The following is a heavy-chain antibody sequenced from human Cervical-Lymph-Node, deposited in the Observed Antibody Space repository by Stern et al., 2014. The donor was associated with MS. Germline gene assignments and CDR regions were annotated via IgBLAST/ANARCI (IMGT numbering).Heavy chain of an antibody. CDR1: GVTLTNFA. V-gene: IGHV1-69*01. CDR2: IIPIFGTT. CDR3: ARDNDDHGMDV. D-gene: IGHD1-1*01. J-gene: IGHJ6*02. Sequence: VQLVQSGAEVKKPGSSVTVSCKASGVTLTNFAISWVRQAPGQGLEWRGGIIPIFGTTHYAQNFQDRITISADQSTGTAYMDLSSLGSEDTAMYYCARDNDDHGMDVWGQGTTITVSS.